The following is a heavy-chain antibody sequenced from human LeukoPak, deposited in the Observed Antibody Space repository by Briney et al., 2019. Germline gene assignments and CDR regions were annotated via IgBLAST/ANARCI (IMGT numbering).Heavy chain of an antibody. CDR3: ARDRAGRYDFWSGYYLGGGIDY. D-gene: IGHD3-3*01. V-gene: IGHV4-38-2*02. CDR1: GYSISSGYY. Sequence: PSETLSLTCAVSGYSISSGYYWGWIRQPPGKGLEWIGSIYHSGSTYYNPSLKSRVTISVDTSKNQFSLKLSSVTAADTAVYYCARDRAGRYDFWSGYYLGGGIDYWGQGILVTVSS. J-gene: IGHJ4*02. CDR2: IYHSGST.